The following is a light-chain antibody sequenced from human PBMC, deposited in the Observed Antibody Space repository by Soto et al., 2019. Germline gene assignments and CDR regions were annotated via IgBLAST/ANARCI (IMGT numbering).Light chain of an antibody. CDR2: DVN. CDR3: CSYAGSYPVV. J-gene: IGLJ2*01. CDR1: SSDVGGYNY. V-gene: IGLV2-11*01. Sequence: QSALTQPRSVSGSPGQSVTFSCTGTSSDVGGYNYVSWYQQHPGKAPKLMIYDVNKRPSGVPDRFSGSKSGNTASLTISGLQAEDDADYYCCSYAGSYPVVFGGGTKLTVL.